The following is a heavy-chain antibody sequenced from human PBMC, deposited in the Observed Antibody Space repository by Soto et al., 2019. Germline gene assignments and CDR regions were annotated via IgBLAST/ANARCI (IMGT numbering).Heavy chain of an antibody. V-gene: IGHV1-18*01. D-gene: IGHD3-3*01. Sequence: GSSVKVYCKASGYTFTSYGINWVRQAPVQGLEWLGWISAYDGNTKDTQKFQGRVTMTTDTSTNTAYMDLRSLRSDDTAVYYCARDQTIFGGPHGYWGQGTLVSVSS. CDR1: GYTFTSYG. CDR3: ARDQTIFGGPHGY. CDR2: ISAYDGNT. J-gene: IGHJ4*02.